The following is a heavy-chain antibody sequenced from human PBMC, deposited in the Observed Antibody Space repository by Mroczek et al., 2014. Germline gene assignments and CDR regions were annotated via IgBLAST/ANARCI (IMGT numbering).Heavy chain of an antibody. Sequence: QVQLQESGPGLVKPSQTLSLTCTVSGGSISSGGYYWSWIRQHPGKGLEWIGYIYYSGSTYYNPSLKSRVTISVDTSKNQFSLKLSSVTAADTAVYYCARFIVGAIKDAFDIWGQGTMVTVSS. V-gene: IGHV4-31*03. CDR3: ARFIVGAIKDAFDI. CDR1: GGSISSGGYY. D-gene: IGHD1-26*01. CDR2: IYYSGST. J-gene: IGHJ3*02.